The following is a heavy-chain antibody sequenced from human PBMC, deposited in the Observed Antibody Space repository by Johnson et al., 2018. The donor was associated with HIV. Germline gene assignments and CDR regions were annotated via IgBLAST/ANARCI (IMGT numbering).Heavy chain of an antibody. V-gene: IGHV3-15*01. CDR3: TTIYYDFWTGYLSDAFDI. J-gene: IGHJ3*02. CDR1: GFTFSNAW. D-gene: IGHD3-3*01. CDR2: SRSITDGGTT. Sequence: VQLVESGGGLVKPGGSLRLSCAASGFTFSNAWMSWVRQAPGKGLEWVGRSRSITDGGTTDYAAPVKGRLSIYRDDSKNTLYLQMNSLKTEDTAMYYCTTIYYDFWTGYLSDAFDIWGQGTMVTVSS.